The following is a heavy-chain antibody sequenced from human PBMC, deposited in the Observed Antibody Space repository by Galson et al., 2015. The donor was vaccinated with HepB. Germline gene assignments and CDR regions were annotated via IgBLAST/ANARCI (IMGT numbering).Heavy chain of an antibody. V-gene: IGHV1-46*01. CDR1: GYTFTSYY. CDR3: ARDRAPTKTYYYGSGKFDAFDI. CDR2: INPSGGST. J-gene: IGHJ3*02. Sequence: SVKVSCKASGYTFTSYYMHWVRQAPGQGLEWMGIINPSGGSTSYAQKFQGRVTMTRDTSTSTVYMELSSLRSEDTAVYYCARDRAPTKTYYYGSGKFDAFDIWGQGTMVTVSS. D-gene: IGHD3-10*01.